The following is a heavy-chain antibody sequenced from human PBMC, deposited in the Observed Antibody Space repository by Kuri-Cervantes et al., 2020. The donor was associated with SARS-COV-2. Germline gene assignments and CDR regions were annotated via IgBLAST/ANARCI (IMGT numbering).Heavy chain of an antibody. Sequence: SETLSLTCTVSGGSISSGSYYWSWIRQPAGKGLEWIGRIYTSGSTNYSPSLKSRVTISVHTSKNQFSLKLSSVTAADTAVYYCARSRYCSSTSCYGYYYYYYGMDVWGQGTTVTVSS. J-gene: IGHJ6*02. CDR3: ARSRYCSSTSCYGYYYYYYGMDV. V-gene: IGHV4-61*02. CDR2: IYTSGST. D-gene: IGHD2-2*01. CDR1: GGSISSGSYY.